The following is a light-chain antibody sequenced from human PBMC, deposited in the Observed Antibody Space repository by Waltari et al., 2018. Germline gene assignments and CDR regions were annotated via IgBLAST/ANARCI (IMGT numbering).Light chain of an antibody. Sequence: QLVLTQSPSASASLGASVKLTCTLSSGHSTNIIAWLQQQPEKGPRYLMNVNSDGSHNKGVGLPDRFSGSSSGGGRYLTISSLQSEDEADYYCQTGGHGTWVFGGGTRLTVL. V-gene: IGLV4-69*01. CDR1: SGHSTNI. CDR3: QTGGHGTWV. CDR2: VNSDGSH. J-gene: IGLJ3*02.